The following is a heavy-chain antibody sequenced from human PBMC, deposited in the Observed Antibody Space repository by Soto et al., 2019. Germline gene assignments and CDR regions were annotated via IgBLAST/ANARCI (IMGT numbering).Heavy chain of an antibody. CDR1: GYTFTGYY. Sequence: ASVKVSCKASGYTFTGYYMHWVRQAPGQGLEWMGWINPNSGGTNYAQKFQGWVTMTRDTSISTAYMELGRLRSDDTAVYYCARVSYYDSTGDRHYYYGMDVWGQGTTVTVSS. J-gene: IGHJ6*02. D-gene: IGHD3-22*01. V-gene: IGHV1-2*04. CDR3: ARVSYYDSTGDRHYYYGMDV. CDR2: INPNSGGT.